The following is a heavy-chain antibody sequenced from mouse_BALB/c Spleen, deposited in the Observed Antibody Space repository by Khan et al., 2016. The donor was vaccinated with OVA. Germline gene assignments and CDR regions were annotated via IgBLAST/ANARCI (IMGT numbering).Heavy chain of an antibody. CDR3: ARGASYWYFDV. J-gene: IGHJ1*01. CDR2: INTYTGEP. V-gene: IGHV9-1*02. Sequence: QLVQSGPELKKPGETVKISCKASGYTFTNYGMNWVKQAPGKGLKWMGWINTYTGEPTYTDDFKGRFAFSLATSASTAYLQINNLKNEDMATYFCARGASYWYFDVWGAGTTVTVSS. CDR1: GYTFTNYG.